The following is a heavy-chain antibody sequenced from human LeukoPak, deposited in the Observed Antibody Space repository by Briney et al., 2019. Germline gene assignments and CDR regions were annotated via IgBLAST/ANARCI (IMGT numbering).Heavy chain of an antibody. D-gene: IGHD6-13*01. CDR3: ARAYSSSWNWFDP. V-gene: IGHV1-2*02. CDR2: INPNSGDT. J-gene: IGHJ5*02. Sequence: ASVKVSCKASGYTFTDYYMHWVRQARGQGLEWMGWINPNSGDTNYAQKFQGRVTMTRDTSISTAYMELSRLRSDDTAVYYCARAYSSSWNWFDPWGQGTLVTVSS. CDR1: GYTFTDYY.